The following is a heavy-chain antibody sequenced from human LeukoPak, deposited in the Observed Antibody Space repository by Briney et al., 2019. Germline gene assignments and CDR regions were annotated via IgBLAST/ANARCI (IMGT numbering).Heavy chain of an antibody. J-gene: IGHJ6*03. V-gene: IGHV1-69*06. Sequence: ASVKVSCKTSGGSFSSERISWVRHAPGQGLEGMVESIPIFSTTNYAQKFQGRVTITADKSTSTAYMELSSLRSEDTAVYYCARGLRYRGGYYMDVWGKGTTVTISS. CDR1: GGSFSSER. CDR2: SIPIFSTT. CDR3: ARGLRYRGGYYMDV. D-gene: IGHD3-9*01.